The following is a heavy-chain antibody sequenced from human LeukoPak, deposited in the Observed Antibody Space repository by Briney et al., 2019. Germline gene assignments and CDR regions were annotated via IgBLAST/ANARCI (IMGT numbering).Heavy chain of an antibody. V-gene: IGHV1-2*04. J-gene: IGHJ3*02. D-gene: IGHD2-15*01. CDR1: GYTFTCYY. Sequence: ASLRVSFKASGYTFTCYYMHWVRQAPGQGREWMGWINPNSGGTNYAQKFQGWVTMTRDTSTSTAYMELSRLRSDDTAVYYCARVASHCSGGSCHSFDAFDIWGQGTMFTVSS. CDR3: ARVASHCSGGSCHSFDAFDI. CDR2: INPNSGGT.